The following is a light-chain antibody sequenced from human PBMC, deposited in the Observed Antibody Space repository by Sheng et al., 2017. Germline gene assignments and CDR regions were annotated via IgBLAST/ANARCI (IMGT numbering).Light chain of an antibody. Sequence: EIVMTQSPATLSVAPGERATLSCRASQSVSSYLAWYQQKPGQAPRLLIYDASNRATGIPARFSGSGSGTDFTLTISSLEPEDFAVYYCQQYGSSPPWTFGQGTKLEIK. V-gene: IGKV3-11*01. CDR2: DAS. CDR3: QQYGSSPPWT. J-gene: IGKJ1*01. CDR1: QSVSSY.